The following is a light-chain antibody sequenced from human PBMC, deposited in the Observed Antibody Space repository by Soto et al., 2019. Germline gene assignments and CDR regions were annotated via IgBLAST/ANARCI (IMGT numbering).Light chain of an antibody. CDR1: QSVLYSSNNKNY. CDR3: QQYYNTPYT. CDR2: WAS. J-gene: IGKJ2*01. Sequence: DIVMTQSPDSLAVSLGERATINCKSSQSVLYSSNNKNYLXWYHQKPGQSPRLLLYWASTRESGVPDRFSXXXSGXXFTLTISSLQAEDVAVYYCQQYYNTPYTFGQGTKLEIK. V-gene: IGKV4-1*01.